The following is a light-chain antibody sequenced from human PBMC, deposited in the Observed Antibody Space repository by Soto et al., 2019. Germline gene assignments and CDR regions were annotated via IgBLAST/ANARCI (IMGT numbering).Light chain of an antibody. CDR2: GNT. CDR1: SSNIGAGYD. J-gene: IGLJ2*01. CDR3: LSFDSSLSVV. Sequence: QSVLTQPPSVSGAPGQRVTISCTGSSSNIGAGYDVHWYQQLPGRAPKLLIYGNTNRPSGVPDRFSGSKSGTSASLAINGLQAEDEADYYCLSFDSSLSVVFGGGTKLTVL. V-gene: IGLV1-40*01.